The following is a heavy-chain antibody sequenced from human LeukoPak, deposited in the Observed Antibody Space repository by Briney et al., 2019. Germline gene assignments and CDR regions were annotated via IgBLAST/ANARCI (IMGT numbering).Heavy chain of an antibody. CDR1: GFTFSSYS. CDR2: ISSSSSYI. Sequence: PGGSLRLSCAASGFTFSSYSMNRVRQAPGKGLEWVSSISSSSSYIYYADSVKGRFTISRDNAKNSLYLQMNSLRAEDTAVYYCARAGSSGYFDYWGQGTLVTVSS. V-gene: IGHV3-21*01. CDR3: ARAGSSGYFDY. D-gene: IGHD6-13*01. J-gene: IGHJ4*02.